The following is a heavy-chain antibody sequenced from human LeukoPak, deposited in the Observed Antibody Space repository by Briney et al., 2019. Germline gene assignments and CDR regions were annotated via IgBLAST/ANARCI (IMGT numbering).Heavy chain of an antibody. J-gene: IGHJ4*02. D-gene: IGHD3-10*01. V-gene: IGHV4-30-4*01. CDR1: GGSISSGDYY. CDR3: DRERMVRHYFDY. Sequence: SQTLSLTCTVSGGSISSGDYYWSWIRQPPGKGLEWIGYIYYSGSTYYNPSLKSRVTISVDTSKNQFSLKLSSVTAADTAVYYCDRERMVRHYFDYWGQGTLVTVSS. CDR2: IYYSGST.